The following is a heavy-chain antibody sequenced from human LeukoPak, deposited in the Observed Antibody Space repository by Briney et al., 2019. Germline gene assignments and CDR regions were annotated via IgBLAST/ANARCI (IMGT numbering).Heavy chain of an antibody. J-gene: IGHJ3*01. V-gene: IGHV1-46*01. D-gene: IGHD5-24*01. Sequence: ASVKVSCKASGYTFTNSYIHWVRQAPGQVLEWMGLINPDGGNTNYAQNFQGRVTLTRDTSTSTVYMELSSLRSEDTAIYYCARIRDGYNDAYDLWGQGTVATVSS. CDR3: ARIRDGYNDAYDL. CDR1: GYTFTNSY. CDR2: INPDGGNT.